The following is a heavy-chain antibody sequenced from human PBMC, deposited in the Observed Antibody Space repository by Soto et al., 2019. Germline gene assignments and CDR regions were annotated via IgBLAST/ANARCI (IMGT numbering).Heavy chain of an antibody. CDR2: ISSSSSTI. CDR3: ARGGTIAVTTIGEY. D-gene: IGHD5-12*01. CDR1: GFTFRSYN. V-gene: IGHV3-48*02. Sequence: DVQLVESGGGLVQPGGSLRLSCAASGFTFRSYNMNWVRQAPGKGLDWVSYISSSSSTIYYADSVKGRFTISRDNAKNSLYLQMNSLRDDDTAMYYCARGGTIAVTTIGEYWGPGTLVTVSS. J-gene: IGHJ4*01.